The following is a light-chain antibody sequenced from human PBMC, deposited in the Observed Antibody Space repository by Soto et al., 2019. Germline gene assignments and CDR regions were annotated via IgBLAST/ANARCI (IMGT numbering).Light chain of an antibody. J-gene: IGKJ2*01. CDR2: GVS. CDR3: QQYDNWPPYT. Sequence: EIVMTQSPGTLSVSPGERATLSCRASQSINKNLAWYQQKPGRVPRLLIYGVSTRASGIPARFSGSGSETEFTLTISSLQSEDFAVYYCQQYDNWPPYTFGQGTKVDIK. CDR1: QSINKN. V-gene: IGKV3-15*01.